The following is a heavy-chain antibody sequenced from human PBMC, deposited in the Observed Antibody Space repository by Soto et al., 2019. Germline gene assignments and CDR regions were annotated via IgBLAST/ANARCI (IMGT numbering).Heavy chain of an antibody. CDR3: ARDPIGGGAPYYFDY. D-gene: IGHD3-10*01. Sequence: QVQLVQSGAEVKRPGASVKVSCKASGYIFTADYLYWVRQAPGQGLEWMGGINPNSGGTIYAQKFQGRVTMTRDTSISTAYLELSSLTSDDTAVYYCARDPIGGGAPYYFDYWGQGTLGTVAS. V-gene: IGHV1-2*02. CDR1: GYIFTADY. J-gene: IGHJ4*02. CDR2: INPNSGGT.